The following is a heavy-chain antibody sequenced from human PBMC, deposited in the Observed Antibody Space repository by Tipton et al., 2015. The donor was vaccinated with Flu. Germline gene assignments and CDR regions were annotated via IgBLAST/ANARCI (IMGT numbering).Heavy chain of an antibody. D-gene: IGHD3-22*01. CDR2: IYYSGST. Sequence: TLSLTCIVSGGSISSSGYYWGWIRQPPGKGLEWIGSIYYSGSTYYNPSLKSRVTISVDTSKNQFSLKLSSVTAADTAVYYCARDDSGFNDYWGPGTLVTVSS. CDR1: GGSISSSGYY. V-gene: IGHV4-39*07. J-gene: IGHJ4*02. CDR3: ARDDSGFNDY.